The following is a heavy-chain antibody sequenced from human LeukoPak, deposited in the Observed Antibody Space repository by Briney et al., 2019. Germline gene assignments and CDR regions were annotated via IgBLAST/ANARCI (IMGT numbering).Heavy chain of an antibody. CDR1: GGSFSGYY. CDR2: INHSGST. Sequence: PSETLSLTCAVYGGSFSGYYWSWIRQPPGKGLEWIGEINHSGSTNYNPSLKSRVTISVDTSKNQFSLKLSSVTAADTAVYYCARARPGFGEINWFDPWGQGTLVTVSS. D-gene: IGHD3-10*01. CDR3: ARARPGFGEINWFDP. J-gene: IGHJ5*02. V-gene: IGHV4-34*01.